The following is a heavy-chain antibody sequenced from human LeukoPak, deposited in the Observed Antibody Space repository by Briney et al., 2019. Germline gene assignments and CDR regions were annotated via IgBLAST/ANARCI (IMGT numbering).Heavy chain of an antibody. Sequence: PGGSLRLSCAASGFTFSSYGMHWVRQAPGKGLEWVAVIWYDGSNKYYADSVKGRFTISRDNSKNTLYLQMNSLRAEDTAVYYCASPPEWWLRSTLDYWGQGTLVTVSS. V-gene: IGHV3-33*01. J-gene: IGHJ4*02. D-gene: IGHD5-12*01. CDR2: IWYDGSNK. CDR1: GFTFSSYG. CDR3: ASPPEWWLRSTLDY.